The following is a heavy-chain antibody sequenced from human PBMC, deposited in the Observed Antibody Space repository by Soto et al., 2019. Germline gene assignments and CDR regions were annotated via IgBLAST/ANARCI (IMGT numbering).Heavy chain of an antibody. D-gene: IGHD6-19*01. Sequence: GGSPRLSCAASGFTFSDHYMDWVRQAPGKGLEWVSVIYSGGSTYYADSVKGRFTISRDNSKNTLYLQMNSLRAEDTAVYYCARDSRSSGCFDYWGQGTPVTVSS. CDR2: IYSGGST. CDR1: GFTFSDHY. J-gene: IGHJ4*02. CDR3: ARDSRSSGCFDY. V-gene: IGHV3-53*01.